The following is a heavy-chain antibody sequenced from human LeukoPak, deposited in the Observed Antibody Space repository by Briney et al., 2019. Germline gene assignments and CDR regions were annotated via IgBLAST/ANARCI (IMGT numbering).Heavy chain of an antibody. J-gene: IGHJ4*02. Sequence: GRSLRLSCAASGFTFSSYGMHWVRQAPGKGLEWVAVISYDGSTKYYADSVKVRFTISRDNSKNTLYLQMNSLRAEDTAVYYCAKDSVVVPAALDYWGQGTLVTVSS. CDR3: AKDSVVVPAALDY. V-gene: IGHV3-30*18. CDR1: GFTFSSYG. D-gene: IGHD2-2*01. CDR2: ISYDGSTK.